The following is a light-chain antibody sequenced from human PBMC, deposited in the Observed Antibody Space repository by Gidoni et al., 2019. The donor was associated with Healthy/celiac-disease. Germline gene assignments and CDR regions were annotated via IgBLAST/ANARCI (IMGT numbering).Light chain of an antibody. V-gene: IGKV3-20*01. CDR3: QQYGSSSFT. J-gene: IGKJ3*01. Sequence: DIVLTQSPGTLSLSPGERATLSCRASQSVRSSYLAWYQQKPGQAPRLLLYGASSRATGIPDRFSGSGSGTDFTLTISRLEPEDFAVYYCQQYGSSSFTFGPGTKVEIK. CDR2: GAS. CDR1: QSVRSSY.